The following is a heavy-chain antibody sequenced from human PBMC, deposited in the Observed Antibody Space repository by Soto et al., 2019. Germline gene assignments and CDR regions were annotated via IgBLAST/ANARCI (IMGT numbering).Heavy chain of an antibody. CDR3: AKDQYHGGNPGYYYGMDV. V-gene: IGHV4-34*01. D-gene: IGHD2-15*01. J-gene: IGHJ6*02. CDR1: GGSFSGYY. Sequence: QVQLQQWGAGLLKPSETLSLTCAVYGGSFSGYYWTWIRQPPGKGLEWIGEINHSGSTNQNPSLKSRLSMSVDTSKNQFSLKLRSVTAADTAVYYCAKDQYHGGNPGYYYGMDVWGQGTTVTVSS. CDR2: INHSGST.